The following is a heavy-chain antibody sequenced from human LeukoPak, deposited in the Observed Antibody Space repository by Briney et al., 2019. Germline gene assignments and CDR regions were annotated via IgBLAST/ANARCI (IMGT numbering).Heavy chain of an antibody. D-gene: IGHD1-26*01. CDR1: GGSFSGYY. CDR2: INHSGST. J-gene: IGHJ4*02. Sequence: PSETLSLTCAVYGGSFSGYYWSWIRQPPGKGLEWIGEINHSGSTSYNPSLKSRVTISVDTSKNQFSLKLSSVTAADTAVYYCARDYSGSYGLGYWGQGTLVTVSS. V-gene: IGHV4-34*01. CDR3: ARDYSGSYGLGY.